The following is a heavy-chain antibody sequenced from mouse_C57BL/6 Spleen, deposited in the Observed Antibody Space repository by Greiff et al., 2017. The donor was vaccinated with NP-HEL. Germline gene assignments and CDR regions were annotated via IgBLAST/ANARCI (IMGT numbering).Heavy chain of an antibody. Sequence: VQLQQSGPELVKPGASVKISCKASGYTFTDYYMNWVKQSHGKSLEWIGDINPNNGGTSYNQKFKGKATLTVDKSSSTAYMELRSLTSEDSAVYYCARGGVPWFAYWGQGTLVTVSA. CDR2: INPNNGGT. CDR1: GYTFTDYY. V-gene: IGHV1-26*01. CDR3: ARGGVPWFAY. J-gene: IGHJ3*01.